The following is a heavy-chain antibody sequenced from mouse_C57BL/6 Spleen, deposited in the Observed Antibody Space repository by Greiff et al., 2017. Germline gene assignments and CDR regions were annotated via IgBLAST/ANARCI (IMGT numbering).Heavy chain of an antibody. CDR2: ISSGSSTI. Sequence: EVQLQESGGGLVKPGGSLKLSCAASGFTFSDYGMHWVRQAPEKGLEWVAYISSGSSTIYYADTVKGRFTISRDNAKNTLFLQMTSLRSEDTAMYYCARRDYGGFDYWGQGTTLTVSS. CDR1: GFTFSDYG. J-gene: IGHJ2*01. D-gene: IGHD1-1*01. CDR3: ARRDYGGFDY. V-gene: IGHV5-17*01.